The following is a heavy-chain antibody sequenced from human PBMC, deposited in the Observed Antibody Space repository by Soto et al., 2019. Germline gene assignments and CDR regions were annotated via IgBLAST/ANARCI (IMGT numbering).Heavy chain of an antibody. CDR1: GDSVSIVAKY. CDR3: AGSGGGSGWL. CDR2: IYYTGST. J-gene: IGHJ4*02. V-gene: IGHV4-61*08. Sequence: SETLSLTCTVSGDSVSIVAKYWSWIRQPPGKALEWIAYIYYTGSTNYNPSLKSRVTISRDTSKNQFSLKMTSVTAEDTAVYYCAGSGGGSGWLGGQGTLVTVSS. D-gene: IGHD6-19*01.